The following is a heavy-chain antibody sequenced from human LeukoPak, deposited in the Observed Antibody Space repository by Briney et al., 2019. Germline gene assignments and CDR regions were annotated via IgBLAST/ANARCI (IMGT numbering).Heavy chain of an antibody. CDR3: TTVSHYGSGKDYYYYYGMDV. D-gene: IGHD3-10*01. Sequence: GGSLRLSCAASGFTFSNAWMSWVRQAPGKGLEWVGRIKSKTDGGTTDYAAPVKGRFTISRDDSKNTLYLQMNSLKTEDTAVYYCTTVSHYGSGKDYYYYYGMDVWGQGTTVTVSS. CDR2: IKSKTDGGTT. CDR1: GFTFSNAW. V-gene: IGHV3-15*01. J-gene: IGHJ6*02.